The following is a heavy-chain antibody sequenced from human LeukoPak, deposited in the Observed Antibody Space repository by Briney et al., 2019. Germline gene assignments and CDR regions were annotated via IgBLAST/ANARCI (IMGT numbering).Heavy chain of an antibody. CDR2: IKQDVSEK. CDR3: ARDVAFDYGRIPFDY. D-gene: IGHD4/OR15-4a*01. V-gene: IGHV3-7*01. J-gene: IGHJ4*02. Sequence: PGGSLRLSCAASGFTFSSYWMTWVRQAPGKGLEWVANIKQDVSEKYFVDSVRGRFTISRDNAKNSLYLQMNSLRAEDTAVYYCARDVAFDYGRIPFDYWGQGTLVTVSS. CDR1: GFTFSSYW.